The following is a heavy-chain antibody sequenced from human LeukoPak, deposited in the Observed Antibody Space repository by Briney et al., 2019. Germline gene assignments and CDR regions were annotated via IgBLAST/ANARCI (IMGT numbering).Heavy chain of an antibody. D-gene: IGHD3-10*01. CDR2: ISYDGSNK. J-gene: IGHJ4*02. V-gene: IGHV3-30-3*01. CDR3: AKHDFYGSGSLGSH. Sequence: GGSLRLSCAASGFTFSSYAMHWVRQAPGKGLEWVSVISYDGSNKYCADSVKGRFTISRDNSKNTLYLQMNSLRAEDTAVYYCAKHDFYGSGSLGSHWGQGTLVTVSS. CDR1: GFTFSSYA.